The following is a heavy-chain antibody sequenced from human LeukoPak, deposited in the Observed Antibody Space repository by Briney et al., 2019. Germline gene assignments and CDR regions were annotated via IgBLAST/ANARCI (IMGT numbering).Heavy chain of an antibody. Sequence: GRSLTLSCAASGFTFSSYGMHWVRQAPGKGLEWVAVIWYDGSNKYYADSVKGRFTISRDNSKNTLYLQMNSLRAEDTAAYYCAKAVEGAFDYWGQGTLVTVSS. D-gene: IGHD6-19*01. CDR3: AKAVEGAFDY. V-gene: IGHV3-33*06. J-gene: IGHJ4*02. CDR1: GFTFSSYG. CDR2: IWYDGSNK.